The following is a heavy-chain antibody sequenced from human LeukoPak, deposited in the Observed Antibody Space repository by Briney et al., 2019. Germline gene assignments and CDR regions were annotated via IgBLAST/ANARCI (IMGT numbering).Heavy chain of an antibody. CDR2: ISGSGSTI. V-gene: IGHV3-48*03. D-gene: IGHD5-12*01. J-gene: IGHJ4*02. CDR1: GFTFSNYE. Sequence: GGSLRLSCAASGFTFSNYEMNWVRQAPGKGLEWISYISGSGSTIYYADSVKGRFTISRDNAKNSLSLQMNSLRAEDTAVYYCASYLTVATIDSWGQGTLVTVSS. CDR3: ASYLTVATIDS.